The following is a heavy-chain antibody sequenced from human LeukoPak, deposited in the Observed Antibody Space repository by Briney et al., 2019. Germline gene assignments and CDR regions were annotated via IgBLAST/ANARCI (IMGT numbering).Heavy chain of an antibody. V-gene: IGHV4-4*07. CDR2: IYTSGST. Sequence: SETLSLTCTVSGGSISSYYWSWIRQPAGKGLEWIGRIYTSGSTNYNPSLKSRVTMSVDTSKNQFSLKLSSVTAADTAVYYCARGGTPRDEGGYDRGYYFDYWGQGTLVTVSS. J-gene: IGHJ4*02. CDR3: ARGGTPRDEGGYDRGYYFDY. D-gene: IGHD5-12*01. CDR1: GGSISSYY.